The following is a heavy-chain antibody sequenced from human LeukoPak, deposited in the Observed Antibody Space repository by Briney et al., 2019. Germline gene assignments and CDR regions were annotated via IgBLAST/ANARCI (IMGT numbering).Heavy chain of an antibody. D-gene: IGHD2-15*01. CDR3: ARDKVGGSNDF. Sequence: GGSLRLSCAASGFNFSSQWMSWVRQAPGKGLEWVANVNQGGTQKYYVDSVKGRFTISRDNAENSLYLQMNSLRAEDTAVYYCARDKVGGSNDFWGQGTLVTVSS. CDR1: GFNFSSQW. V-gene: IGHV3-7*01. J-gene: IGHJ4*02. CDR2: VNQGGTQK.